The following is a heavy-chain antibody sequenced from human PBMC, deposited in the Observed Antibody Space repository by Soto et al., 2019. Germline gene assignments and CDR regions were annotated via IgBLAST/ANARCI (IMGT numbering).Heavy chain of an antibody. CDR1: GFTFSSYT. Sequence: EVQLVESGGGLVKPGGSLRLSCADSGFTFSSYTMNWVRRAPGKGLEWVSSISSRSTNTHYADSVRGRFTISRDNAKRSLYLQMNSLRAEDTAVYYCARGPPYYFDYWGQGTLVTVSS. V-gene: IGHV3-21*02. CDR2: ISSRSTNT. J-gene: IGHJ4*02. CDR3: ARGPPYYFDY.